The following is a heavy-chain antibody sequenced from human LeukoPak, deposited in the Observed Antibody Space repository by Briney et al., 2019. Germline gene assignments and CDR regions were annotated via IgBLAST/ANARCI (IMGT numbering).Heavy chain of an antibody. D-gene: IGHD2-21*01. CDR1: GGTFSSYA. Sequence: ASVKVSCKASGGTFSSYAISWVRQAPGQGLEWMGGIIPIFGTANYAQKFQGRVTITADESTSTAYMELRSLRSDDTAVYYCATIAPYCGGDCYFSGNAFDIWGQGTMVTVSS. J-gene: IGHJ3*02. V-gene: IGHV1-69*13. CDR2: IIPIFGTA. CDR3: ATIAPYCGGDCYFSGNAFDI.